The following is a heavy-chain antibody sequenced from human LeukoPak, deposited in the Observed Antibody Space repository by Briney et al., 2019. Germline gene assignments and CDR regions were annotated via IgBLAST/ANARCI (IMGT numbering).Heavy chain of an antibody. CDR1: GFSFSRYS. CDR3: ATVGPNGSYYSC. D-gene: IGHD1-26*01. V-gene: IGHV3-7*01. Sequence: QSGGSLRLSCTASGFSFSRYSMSWVRQAPGKGLEWVANIKQDGSEKYYVDSVKGRFTISRDNAKNPLYLQMNSLRAEDMAVYYCATVGPNGSYYSCWGQGTLVTVSS. J-gene: IGHJ4*01. CDR2: IKQDGSEK.